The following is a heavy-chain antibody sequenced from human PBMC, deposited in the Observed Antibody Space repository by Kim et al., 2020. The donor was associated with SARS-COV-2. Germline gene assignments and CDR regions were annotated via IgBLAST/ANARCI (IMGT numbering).Heavy chain of an antibody. V-gene: IGHV3-33*01. CDR1: GFTFSNYG. CDR3: ARDSHSGTVSGWFDS. CDR2: IWYDGSNK. J-gene: IGHJ5*01. Sequence: GGSLRLSCAASGFTFSNYGMHWVRQAPGKGLEWVAVIWYDGSNKYYEDSVKGRFTISRDNSKNTVYLQMNSLRAEDTAVYYCARDSHSGTVSGWFDSWGQGTLVTVSS. D-gene: IGHD3-10*01.